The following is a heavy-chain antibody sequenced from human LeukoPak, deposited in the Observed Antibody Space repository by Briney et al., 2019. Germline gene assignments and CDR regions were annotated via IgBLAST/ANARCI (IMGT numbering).Heavy chain of an antibody. D-gene: IGHD3-22*01. CDR2: ISGSGGST. V-gene: IGHV3-23*01. CDR1: GFTFSSYA. CDR3: AKYYYDSSGLFDY. J-gene: IGHJ4*02. Sequence: GGSLRLSCAASGFTFSSYAMSWVRQAPGKGLEWVSAISGSGGSTYYADSVKGRFTISRDNSKNTPYLQMNSLRAEDTAVYYCAKYYYDSSGLFDYWGQGTLVTVSS.